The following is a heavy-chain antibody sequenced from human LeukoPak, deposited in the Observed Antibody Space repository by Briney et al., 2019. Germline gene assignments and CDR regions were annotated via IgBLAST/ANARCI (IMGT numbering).Heavy chain of an antibody. V-gene: IGHV5-10-1*01. CDR3: ARLGYSSGASRDNNWFDP. J-gene: IGHJ5*02. CDR2: IDPSDSYT. Sequence: GESLKISCKGSGYSFTSYWISWVRQMPEKGLEWMGRIDPSDSYTNYSPSFQGHVTISADKSISTAYLQWSSLKASGTAMYYCARLGYSSGASRDNNWFDPWGQGTLVTVSS. D-gene: IGHD6-19*01. CDR1: GYSFTSYW.